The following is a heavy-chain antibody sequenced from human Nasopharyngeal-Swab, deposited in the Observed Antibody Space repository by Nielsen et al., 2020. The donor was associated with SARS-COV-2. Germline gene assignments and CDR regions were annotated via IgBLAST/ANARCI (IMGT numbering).Heavy chain of an antibody. Sequence: WIRQPPGKGLEWTGEINHSGSTNYNPSLKSRVTISVDTSKNQFSLKLSPVTAADTAVYYCARGPSYRWGGVMGLGETHRRYYFDYWGQGTLVTVSS. V-gene: IGHV4-34*01. D-gene: IGHD5-24*01. CDR2: INHSGST. CDR3: ARGPSYRWGGVMGLGETHRRYYFDY. J-gene: IGHJ4*02.